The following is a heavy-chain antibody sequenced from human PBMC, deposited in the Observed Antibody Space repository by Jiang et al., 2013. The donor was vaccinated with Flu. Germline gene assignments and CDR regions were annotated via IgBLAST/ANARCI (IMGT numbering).Heavy chain of an antibody. Sequence: PGKGLEWVAVISYDGSNKYYADSVKGRFTISRDNSKNTLYLQMNSLRAEDTAVYYCAKDRLRFFDPRRGMDVWGQGDHGHRLL. D-gene: IGHD3-3*01. CDR2: ISYDGSNK. CDR3: AKDRLRFFDPRRGMDV. J-gene: IGHJ6*02. V-gene: IGHV3-30*18.